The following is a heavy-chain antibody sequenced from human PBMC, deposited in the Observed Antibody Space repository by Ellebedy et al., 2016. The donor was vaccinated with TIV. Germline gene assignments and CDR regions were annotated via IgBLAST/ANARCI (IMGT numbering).Heavy chain of an antibody. CDR2: IVGSGA. D-gene: IGHD5-18*01. Sequence: GESLKISCAASGFTFSPYAMAWVRQAPGKGLEWVSGIVGSGAQKYADYVKGRFTISRDNSKRTVDLQMNSLRDEDTAVYFCAKDRTPGDGYWVFDNWGQGTLVSVSS. CDR1: GFTFSPYA. J-gene: IGHJ4*02. V-gene: IGHV3-23*01. CDR3: AKDRTPGDGYWVFDN.